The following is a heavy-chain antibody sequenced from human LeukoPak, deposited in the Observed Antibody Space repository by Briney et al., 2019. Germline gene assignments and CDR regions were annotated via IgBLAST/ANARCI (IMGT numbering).Heavy chain of an antibody. D-gene: IGHD6-13*01. CDR3: ARDRIGHSSSWYFWSGYYYYYMDV. J-gene: IGHJ6*03. CDR2: INPSGGST. CDR1: GYTFTSYY. Sequence: ASVKVSCKASGYTFTSYYMRWVRQAPGQGLEWMGIINPSGGSTSYAQKFQGRVTMTRDMSTSTVYMELSSLRSEDTAVYYCARDRIGHSSSWYFWSGYYYYYMDVWGKGTTVTVSS. V-gene: IGHV1-46*01.